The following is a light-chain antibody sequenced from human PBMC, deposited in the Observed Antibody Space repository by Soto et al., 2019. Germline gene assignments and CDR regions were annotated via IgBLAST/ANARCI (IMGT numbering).Light chain of an antibody. Sequence: EIVLTQSPATLSSFPGDRVTLSCRASQYINTRLAWYQHRPGQAPRLLIYQASIRAPGIPARFSASGSGTDFTLTISGVQPEDFALYYCHQRQSWPRTFGQGTKVDIK. CDR2: QAS. CDR1: QYINTR. CDR3: HQRQSWPRT. J-gene: IGKJ1*01. V-gene: IGKV3-11*01.